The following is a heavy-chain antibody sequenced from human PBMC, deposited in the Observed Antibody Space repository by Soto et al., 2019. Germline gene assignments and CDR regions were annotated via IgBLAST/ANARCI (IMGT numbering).Heavy chain of an antibody. CDR3: ARVETCSSTSCSSVFDY. CDR2: INRDGSST. J-gene: IGHJ4*02. Sequence: EVPLVESGGGLVQPGGSLRLSCAASGFTFSSYWMHWVRQAPGKGLVWVSRINRDGSSTTYADSVKGRFTISRDNAKNTLYLQMNSLRAEDTAVYYCARVETCSSTSCSSVFDYWGQGTLVTVSS. CDR1: GFTFSSYW. D-gene: IGHD2-2*01. V-gene: IGHV3-74*03.